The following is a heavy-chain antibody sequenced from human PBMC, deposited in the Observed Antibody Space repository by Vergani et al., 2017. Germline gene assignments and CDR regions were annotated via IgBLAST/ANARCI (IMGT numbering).Heavy chain of an antibody. J-gene: IGHJ6*02. Sequence: QVQLVQSGAEVKKPRSSVKVSCKAPGGTFSRYAISWVRQAPGQGLEWMGRIIPIFGTANYAQKFQGRVTITADESTSTAYMELSSLRSEDTAVYYCARDLAAAGTEYYYYYGVDVWGQGTTVTVSS. CDR2: IIPIFGTA. V-gene: IGHV1-69*13. CDR1: GGTFSRYA. D-gene: IGHD6-13*01. CDR3: ARDLAAAGTEYYYYYGVDV.